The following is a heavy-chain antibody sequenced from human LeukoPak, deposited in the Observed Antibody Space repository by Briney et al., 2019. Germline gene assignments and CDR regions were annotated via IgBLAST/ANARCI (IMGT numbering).Heavy chain of an antibody. Sequence: GGSLRLSCAASGFTFSSYWMTWVRQAPGKGLEWVANIRQDGNDKYYVDSVKGRFTIPRDNAKNSLYLQMNNLRADDTAVYYCANAPTAVDSDYWGQGTLVTVSS. CDR1: GFTFSSYW. J-gene: IGHJ4*02. D-gene: IGHD2-2*01. V-gene: IGHV3-7*02. CDR3: ANAPTAVDSDY. CDR2: IRQDGNDK.